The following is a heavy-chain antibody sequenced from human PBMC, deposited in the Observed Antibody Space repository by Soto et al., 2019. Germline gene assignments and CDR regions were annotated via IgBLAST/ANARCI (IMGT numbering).Heavy chain of an antibody. CDR2: ISYDGTNK. J-gene: IGHJ4*02. D-gene: IGHD1-7*01. V-gene: IGHV3-30*18. Sequence: QVQLVESGGGVVQPGRSMRLSFAASGFSFSSSGMHWVRQAPGKGLEWMAVISYDGTNKYYADSVKGRFTISRDNSKNTLYLQMNSLRAEDTAVYFCTKGMGNYVPFDYWGQGTLGNVSS. CDR1: GFSFSSSG. CDR3: TKGMGNYVPFDY.